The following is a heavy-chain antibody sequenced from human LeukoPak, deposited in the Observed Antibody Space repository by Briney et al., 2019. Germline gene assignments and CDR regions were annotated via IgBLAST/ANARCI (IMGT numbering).Heavy chain of an antibody. CDR3: ARESKSYDGSGFYHDS. D-gene: IGHD3-22*01. Sequence: PSETLSLTCNVSGGSITNYFWSWIRQPAGKGLEWIGRIYTSGSTDYNPSLRSRVTMSADTSKNQFSLKVWSVTAADTAVYYCARESKSYDGSGFYHDSWGQGTLVTVSS. CDR1: GGSITNYF. J-gene: IGHJ4*02. CDR2: IYTSGST. V-gene: IGHV4-4*07.